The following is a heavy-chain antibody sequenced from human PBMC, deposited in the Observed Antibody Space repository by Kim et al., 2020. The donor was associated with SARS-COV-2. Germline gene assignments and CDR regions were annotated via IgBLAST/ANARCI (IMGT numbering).Heavy chain of an antibody. CDR1: GYTFTSYA. J-gene: IGHJ4*02. CDR3: ATGRGYSYGLDY. D-gene: IGHD5-18*01. V-gene: IGHV1-18*01. CDR2: ITPYNGHT. Sequence: ASVKVSCKTSGYTFTSYALNWVRQAPGQGLEWMGWITPYNGHTNYPQKVHGRVTMTTDTSTTTGYMELTSLTSDDTAVYYCATGRGYSYGLDYWGQGTLVTVSS.